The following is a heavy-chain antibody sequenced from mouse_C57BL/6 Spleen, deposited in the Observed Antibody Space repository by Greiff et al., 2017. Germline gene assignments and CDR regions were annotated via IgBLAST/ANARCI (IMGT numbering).Heavy chain of an antibody. V-gene: IGHV1-15*01. D-gene: IGHD2-10*02. J-gene: IGHJ3*01. Sequence: VQLQQSGAELVRPGASVTLSCKASGYTFTDYEMHWVKQTPVHGLEWIGAIDPETGGTAYNQKFKGKAILTADKSSSTAYMELRSLTSEDSAVYYCTRESMVRKAWFAYWGQGTLVTVSA. CDR1: GYTFTDYE. CDR2: IDPETGGT. CDR3: TRESMVRKAWFAY.